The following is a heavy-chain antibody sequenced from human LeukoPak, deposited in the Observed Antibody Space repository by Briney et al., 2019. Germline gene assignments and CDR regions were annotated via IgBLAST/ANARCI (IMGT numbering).Heavy chain of an antibody. CDR3: AKDQVKYYYGSGSTDPLYYFDY. CDR1: GFTFSSYA. Sequence: PGGSLRLSCAASGFTFSSYAMSWVRQAPGKGLEWVSAISGSGGSTYYADSVKGRFTISRDNSKNTLYLQMNSLRAEDTAVYYCAKDQVKYYYGSGSTDPLYYFDYWGQGTLVTVSS. D-gene: IGHD3-10*01. V-gene: IGHV3-23*01. J-gene: IGHJ4*02. CDR2: ISGSGGST.